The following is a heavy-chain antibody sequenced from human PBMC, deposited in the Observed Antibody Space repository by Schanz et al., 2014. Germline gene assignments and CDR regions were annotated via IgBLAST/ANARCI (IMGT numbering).Heavy chain of an antibody. CDR2: ISDYNGNT. D-gene: IGHD2-2*01. J-gene: IGHJ5*02. V-gene: IGHV1-18*01. CDR3: ARGSPPYCTSTSCYLEP. CDR1: GYTFTNYG. Sequence: QLQLVQSGAEVKRPGASAKVTCKASGYTFTNYGISWVRQAPGQGLEWMGWISDYNGNTNYAQKLQGRVTMTTDTSTSTAYMELRSLRSDDTAVYYCARGSPPYCTSTSCYLEPWGQGTLVTVSS.